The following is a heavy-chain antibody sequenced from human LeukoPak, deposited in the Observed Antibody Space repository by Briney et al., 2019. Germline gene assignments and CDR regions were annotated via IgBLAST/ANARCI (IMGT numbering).Heavy chain of an antibody. CDR1: GFTFSNYW. CDR3: ARPGVGGYASSP. D-gene: IGHD5-18*01. J-gene: IGHJ5*02. CDR2: INSDGGST. Sequence: GGSLRLSCAASGFTFSNYWMHWVRQAPGKGLVWVSRINSDGGSTGYADSVKGRFTISRDNAKNTLYLQMSSLRAEDTAVYYCARPGVGGYASSPWGQGTLVTVSS. V-gene: IGHV3-74*01.